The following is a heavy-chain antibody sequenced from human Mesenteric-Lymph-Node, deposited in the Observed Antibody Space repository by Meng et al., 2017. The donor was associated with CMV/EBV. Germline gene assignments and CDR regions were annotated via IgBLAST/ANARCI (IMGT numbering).Heavy chain of an antibody. Sequence: GGSLRLSCAASGFTFSNAWMSWVRQAPGKGLEWVGRIKSKTDGGTTDYAAPVKGRFTISRDDSKNTLYLQMNSLKTEDTAVYYCAKLHDFWSGSYFDYWGQGTLVTVSS. V-gene: IGHV3-15*01. D-gene: IGHD3-3*01. J-gene: IGHJ4*02. CDR3: AKLHDFWSGSYFDY. CDR2: IKSKTDGGTT. CDR1: GFTFSNAW.